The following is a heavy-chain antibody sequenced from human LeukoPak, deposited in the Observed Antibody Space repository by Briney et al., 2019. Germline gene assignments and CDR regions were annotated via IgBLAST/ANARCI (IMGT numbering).Heavy chain of an antibody. CDR3: AKAQIVVLRYYYYGMGV. J-gene: IGHJ6*02. CDR2: ISYDGSNK. V-gene: IGHV3-30*18. CDR1: GFTFSSYG. Sequence: GGSLRLSCAASGFTFSSYGMHWVRQAPGKGLEWVAVISYDGSNKYYADSVTGRFTISRDNSKNTLYLQMNSLRAEDTAVYYCAKAQIVVLRYYYYGMGVWGQGTTVTVSS. D-gene: IGHD2-15*01.